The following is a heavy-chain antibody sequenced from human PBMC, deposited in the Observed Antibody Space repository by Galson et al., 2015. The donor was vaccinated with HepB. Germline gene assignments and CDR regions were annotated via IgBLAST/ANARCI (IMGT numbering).Heavy chain of an antibody. CDR2: ITSTSSTI. V-gene: IGHV3-48*02. J-gene: IGHJ3*02. CDR1: GFTFSNYG. CDR3: ARDQLGYCSAKTCYNSHAFDI. Sequence: SLRLSCAASGFTFSNYGMNWVRQAPGKGLEWVSYITSTSSTIYYADSVKGRFTMSRDNAKNSLYLQMDSLRDEDMAVYYCARDQLGYCSAKTCYNSHAFDIWGRGTMVTVSS. D-gene: IGHD2-2*02.